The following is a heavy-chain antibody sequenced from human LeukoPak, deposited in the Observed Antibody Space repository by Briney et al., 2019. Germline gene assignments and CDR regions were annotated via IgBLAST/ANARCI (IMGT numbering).Heavy chain of an antibody. D-gene: IGHD2-21*02. CDR2: ISSTSSYI. Sequence: GGSLRLSCAASGFTFSSYSMNWVRQAPGKGLEWVSSISSTSSYIDYADSLKGRFTISRDNAKNSLYLQMNSLRTEDTAVYYCARGQNCGGDCYSNWFDPWGQGTLVTVSS. V-gene: IGHV3-21*01. CDR1: GFTFSSYS. CDR3: ARGQNCGGDCYSNWFDP. J-gene: IGHJ5*02.